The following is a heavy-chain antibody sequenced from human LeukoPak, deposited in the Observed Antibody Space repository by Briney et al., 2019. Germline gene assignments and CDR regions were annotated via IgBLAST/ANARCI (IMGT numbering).Heavy chain of an antibody. CDR2: IYPGDSDT. Sequence: KSGESLKISCKGSGYSFSSYWIVWVRQMPGKGLEWMGIIYPGDSDTRYSPSFQGQVTISADKSISTAYLQWSSLKASDTAMYYCARQRSGSYFPDLYDYWGQGTLVTVSS. J-gene: IGHJ4*02. D-gene: IGHD1-26*01. V-gene: IGHV5-51*01. CDR3: ARQRSGSYFPDLYDY. CDR1: GYSFSSYW.